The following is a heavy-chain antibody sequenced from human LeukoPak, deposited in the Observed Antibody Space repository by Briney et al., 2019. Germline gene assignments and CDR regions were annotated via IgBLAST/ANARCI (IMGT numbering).Heavy chain of an antibody. V-gene: IGHV3-21*03. CDR3: ARDPVVGVLGGYYFDY. CDR1: VFPFSSYS. J-gene: IGHJ4*02. CDR2: ISSSSSYI. D-gene: IGHD1-26*01. Sequence: GRTLRLSCAASVFPFSSYSMNWVRQASGKGREWVSSISSSSSYIYYADSVKGRFTISRDNAKNSLYLQMNSLRAEDTAVYYCARDPVVGVLGGYYFDYWGQGTLVTVSS.